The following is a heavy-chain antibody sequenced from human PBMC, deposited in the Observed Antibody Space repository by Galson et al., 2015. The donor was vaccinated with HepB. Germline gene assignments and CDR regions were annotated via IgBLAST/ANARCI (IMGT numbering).Heavy chain of an antibody. CDR1: GYTFTGYY. J-gene: IGHJ4*02. Sequence: SVKVSCKASGYTFTGYYIQWVRQAPGQGLEWMGWINPNSGDTNYAQRFQGRVTMTRDTSISTAYMELSRLRSDDTAVYYCARVRPWFDYWGQGTLVTVSS. CDR3: ARVRPWFDY. V-gene: IGHV1-2*02. CDR2: INPNSGDT.